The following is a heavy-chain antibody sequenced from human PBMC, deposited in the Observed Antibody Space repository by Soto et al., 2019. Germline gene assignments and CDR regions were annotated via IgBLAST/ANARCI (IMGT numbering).Heavy chain of an antibody. V-gene: IGHV3-23*01. CDR3: AKGGNSWSGYSLH. Sequence: GGSLRLSCAASGFGLSHYVMSWVRQAPGKGLEWVSGISATAVSSYSADSVKGRFTISRDNSQNMLYLQMNSLTADDTAVYYCAKGGNSWSGYSLHWGPGTLVTVPS. CDR1: GFGLSHYV. CDR2: ISATAVSS. J-gene: IGHJ4*02. D-gene: IGHD3-3*01.